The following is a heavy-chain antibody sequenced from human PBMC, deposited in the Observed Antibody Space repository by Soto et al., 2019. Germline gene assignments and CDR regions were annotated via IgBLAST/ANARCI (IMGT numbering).Heavy chain of an antibody. CDR3: ARMVRDSSSWYDVEWFAP. Sequence: PSETLSLTCAVSGGSISSSNWWSWVRQPPGKGLEWIGEIYHSGSTNYNPSLKSRFTISVDKSKNQFSLKLSSVTAADTAVYYCARMVRDSSSWYDVEWFAPWGQGTLVNVSS. CDR2: IYHSGST. CDR1: GGSISSSNW. D-gene: IGHD6-13*01. V-gene: IGHV4-4*02. J-gene: IGHJ5*02.